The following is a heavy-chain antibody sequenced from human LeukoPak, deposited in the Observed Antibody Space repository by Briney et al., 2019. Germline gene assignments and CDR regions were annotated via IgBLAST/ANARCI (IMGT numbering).Heavy chain of an antibody. CDR1: GFTFNGYG. J-gene: IGHJ3*02. Sequence: QPGRSLRLSCAASGFTFNGYGMHWVRQAPGKGLEWVAVMWYDGSNKYYADSVKGRFTISRDNSKNTLYLQMHSLRAEDKALYYCVRRRVGPNFHGFDMWGQGTMVTVSS. V-gene: IGHV3-33*01. CDR3: VRRRVGPNFHGFDM. CDR2: MWYDGSNK. D-gene: IGHD1-26*01.